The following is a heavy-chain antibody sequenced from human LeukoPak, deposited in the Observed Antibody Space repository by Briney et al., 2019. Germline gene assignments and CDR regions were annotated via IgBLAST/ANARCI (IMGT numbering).Heavy chain of an antibody. CDR3: ARDGGDYVFDY. V-gene: IGHV3-30-3*01. Sequence: PGRSLRLSCAASGLTFSSYAMHWVRQAPGKGLEWVAVISYDGSNKYYADSVKGRFTISRDNSKNTLYLQMNSLRAEDTAVYYCARDGGDYVFDYWGQGTLVTVSS. J-gene: IGHJ4*02. D-gene: IGHD4-17*01. CDR1: GLTFSSYA. CDR2: ISYDGSNK.